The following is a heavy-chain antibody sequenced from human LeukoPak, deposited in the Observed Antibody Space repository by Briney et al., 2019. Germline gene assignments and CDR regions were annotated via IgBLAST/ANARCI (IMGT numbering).Heavy chain of an antibody. D-gene: IGHD5-18*01. J-gene: IGHJ4*02. CDR2: IYFGDSDT. CDR1: GYNFTNYW. CDR3: ATLEEWEYSYSFDY. V-gene: IGHV5-51*01. Sequence: GESLKISCKGSGYNFTNYWIGWVRQMPGKGLEWMGIIYFGDSDTRYSPSFQGQVTISADKSITTAYLQWSSLKASDTAMYYCATLEEWEYSYSFDYWGQGTLVTVPS.